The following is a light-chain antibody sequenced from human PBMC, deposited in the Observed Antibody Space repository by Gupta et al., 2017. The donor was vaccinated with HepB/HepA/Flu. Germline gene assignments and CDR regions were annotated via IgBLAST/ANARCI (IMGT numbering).Light chain of an antibody. J-gene: IGLJ2*01. CDR2: DVS. CDR1: SSDVGGYNY. CDR3: SSHAGSNNYLI. V-gene: IGLV2-8*01. Sequence: SALTQPPPAPGSPGQSVTILCTGTSSDVGGYNYVSWYQQHPGKAPKVMIYDVSKRPSGVPDRFSGSKSGNTASLTVTGLQAEDEADYYCSSHAGSNNYLIFGGGTKLTVL.